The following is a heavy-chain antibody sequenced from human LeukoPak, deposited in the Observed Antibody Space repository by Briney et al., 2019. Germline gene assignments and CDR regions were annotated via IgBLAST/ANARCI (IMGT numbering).Heavy chain of an antibody. Sequence: ASVEISCKASGYTFTGHYLHWVRQAPGQGPEWMGYMNPKSGFTKYAQKFQGRVTMTRDTSINTAYMQLSRWRSEDTAVYYCASPRRSASPGAIEMDYWRQRTLVSVSS. CDR3: ASPRRSASPGAIEMDY. CDR2: MNPKSGFT. D-gene: IGHD5-24*01. J-gene: IGHJ4*02. V-gene: IGHV1-2*02. CDR1: GYTFTGHY.